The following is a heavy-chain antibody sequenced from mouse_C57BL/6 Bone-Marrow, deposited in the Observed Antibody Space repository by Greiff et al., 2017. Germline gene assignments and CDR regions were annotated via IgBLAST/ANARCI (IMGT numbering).Heavy chain of an antibody. Sequence: QVQLQQPGTELVKPGASVKLSCKASGYTFTSYWMHWVKQRPGQGLEWIGNINPSNGGTNYNEKFKSKATLTVDKSSSTAYMQLSSLTSEDSAVYYCARGGGSSFYYYAMDYWGQGTSVTVSS. V-gene: IGHV1-53*01. J-gene: IGHJ4*01. D-gene: IGHD1-1*01. CDR2: INPSNGGT. CDR3: ARGGGSSFYYYAMDY. CDR1: GYTFTSYW.